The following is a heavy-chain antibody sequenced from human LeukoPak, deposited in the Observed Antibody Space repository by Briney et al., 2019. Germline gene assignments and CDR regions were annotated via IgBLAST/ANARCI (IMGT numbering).Heavy chain of an antibody. D-gene: IGHD3-22*01. CDR2: IYYSGST. CDR3: ARGGSYESDY. Sequence: PSETLSLTCTVSGGSVSSGGYYWSWIRQHPGKGLEWIGYIYYSGSTCYNPSLKSRVTISVDTSKNQFSLKLSSVTAADTAVYYCARGGSYESDYWGQGTLVTVSS. CDR1: GGSVSSGGYY. V-gene: IGHV4-31*03. J-gene: IGHJ4*02.